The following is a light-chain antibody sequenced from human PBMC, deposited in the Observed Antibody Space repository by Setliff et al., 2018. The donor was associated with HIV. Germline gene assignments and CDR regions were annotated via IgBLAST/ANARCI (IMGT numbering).Light chain of an antibody. Sequence: QSVLAQPASVSGSPGQSITISCTGTSSDVGSDSYVSWYQQHPGKAPKLMIYDVSKRPSGVSNRYSGSKSGNTASLTISGLQAEDEADYYCCSYAGTTTFPPGVFGTGTKVTVL. CDR2: DVS. CDR1: SSDVGSDSY. CDR3: CSYAGTTTFPPGV. J-gene: IGLJ1*01. V-gene: IGLV2-23*02.